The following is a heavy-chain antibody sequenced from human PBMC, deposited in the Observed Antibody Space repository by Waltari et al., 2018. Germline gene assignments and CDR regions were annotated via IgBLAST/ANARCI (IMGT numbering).Heavy chain of an antibody. CDR3: ARFWELERRLGRYYYYYMDV. CDR1: GGSFSGYY. V-gene: IGHV4-34*01. J-gene: IGHJ6*03. Sequence: QVQLQQWGAGLVKHSETLALTCAVYGGSFSGYYWSWSRHPRGKGLEWIGQITQSGSTNYSPSLKGRVTISVDTSNNQFSLKLRSVPAADTAVYYCARFWELERRLGRYYYYYMDVWGQGTTVTISS. D-gene: IGHD1-1*01. CDR2: ITQSGST.